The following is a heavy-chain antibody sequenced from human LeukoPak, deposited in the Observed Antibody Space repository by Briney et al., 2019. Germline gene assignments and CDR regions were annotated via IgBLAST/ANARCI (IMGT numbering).Heavy chain of an antibody. D-gene: IGHD3-22*01. CDR2: INPNSGGT. J-gene: IGHJ4*02. CDR1: GYTFTGYY. V-gene: IGHV1-2*02. CDR3: ARAYPTYYYDSSGYSFDY. Sequence: ASVNVSCKASGYTFTGYYMQWVRQAPGQGLEWMGWINPNSGGTNYAQKFQGRVTMTRDTSISTAYMELSRLRSDDTAVYYCARAYPTYYYDSSGYSFDYWCQGTLVTVSS.